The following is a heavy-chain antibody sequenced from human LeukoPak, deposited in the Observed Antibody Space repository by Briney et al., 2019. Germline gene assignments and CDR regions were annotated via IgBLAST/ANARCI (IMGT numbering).Heavy chain of an antibody. D-gene: IGHD3-9*01. CDR2: MNPNSGNT. Sequence: GASVKVSCKASGYTFTSYDINWVRQATGQGLEWMGWMNPNSGNTGYAQKFQGRVTMTRNTSISTAYMELSSLRSEDTAVYYCARSLQTSLVYYYYYMDVWGKGTTVTVSS. J-gene: IGHJ6*03. CDR3: ARSLQTSLVYYYYYMDV. V-gene: IGHV1-8*01. CDR1: GYTFTSYD.